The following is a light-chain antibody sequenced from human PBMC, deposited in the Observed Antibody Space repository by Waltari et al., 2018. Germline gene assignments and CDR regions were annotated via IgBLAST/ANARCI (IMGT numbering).Light chain of an antibody. J-gene: IGLJ3*02. CDR1: SDDVGGYNY. CDR3: SSYTSGSTLVV. CDR2: DVS. V-gene: IGLV2-14*03. Sequence: QSALTQPASVSGSPGQSITISCTGTSDDVGGYNYVSWYQQHPGKAPKLMIYDVSSRPSGVSKRFSGSKSGNTASLTISGLQAEDEADYYCSSYTSGSTLVVFGGGTKLTVL.